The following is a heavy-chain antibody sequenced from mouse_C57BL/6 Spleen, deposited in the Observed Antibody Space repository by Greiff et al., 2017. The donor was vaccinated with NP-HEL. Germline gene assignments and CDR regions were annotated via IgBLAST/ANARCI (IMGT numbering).Heavy chain of an antibody. V-gene: IGHV1-39*01. CDR2: INPNYGTT. CDR3: ASPSTTVVPGWYFDV. J-gene: IGHJ1*03. CDR1: GYSFTDYN. Sequence: EVQLQQSGPELVKPGASVKISCKASGYSFTDYNMNWVKQSNGKRLEWIGVINPNYGTTSYNQKFKGKATLTVDQSSSTAYMQLNSLTSEDSAVYYCASPSTTVVPGWYFDVWGTGTTVTVSS. D-gene: IGHD1-1*01.